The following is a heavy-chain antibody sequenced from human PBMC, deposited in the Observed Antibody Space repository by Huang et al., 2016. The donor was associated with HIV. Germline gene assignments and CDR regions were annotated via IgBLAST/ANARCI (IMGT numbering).Heavy chain of an antibody. CDR3: ARDQWLGQYFDY. J-gene: IGHJ4*02. CDR1: GFTFNNYA. CDR2: ISFDGSKK. D-gene: IGHD6-19*01. V-gene: IGHV3-30*14. Sequence: VGSGGGVLKPGNSVEPSCAASGFTFNNYALYLVRQTPGRGLGGVANISFDGSKKHYTESVKGRFTISRDNSKNTQYLQMKNLTTDDTAIYYCARDQWLGQYFDYWGQGTLVTVSS.